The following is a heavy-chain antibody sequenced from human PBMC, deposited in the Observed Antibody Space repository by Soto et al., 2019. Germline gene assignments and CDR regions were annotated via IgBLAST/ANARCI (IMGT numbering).Heavy chain of an antibody. CDR3: ARDYRSLYYYYYGMDV. CDR2: ISAYNGNT. V-gene: IGHV1-18*01. D-gene: IGHD3-16*02. CDR1: GYTFTSYG. Sequence: QVQLVQSGAEVKKPGASVKVSCKASGYTFTSYGISWVRQAPGQGLEWMGWISAYNGNTNYAQKLQGRVTMTTDTSTSTAYMELRSLRSDDTAVYYCARDYRSLYYYYYGMDVWGQGTTVTVSS. J-gene: IGHJ6*02.